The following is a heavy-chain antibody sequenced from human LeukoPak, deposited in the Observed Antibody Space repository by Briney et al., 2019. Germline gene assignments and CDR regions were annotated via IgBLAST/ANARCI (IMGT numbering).Heavy chain of an antibody. Sequence: SETLSLTCTVSGGSISSYYWSWIRQPAGKGLEWIGRIYTSGSTNYNPSLKSRVTISVDTSKNQFSLKLSSVTAADTAVYYCARVCYYDSSGYYGNNWFDPWGQGTLVTVSS. CDR2: IYTSGST. V-gene: IGHV4-4*07. CDR3: ARVCYYDSSGYYGNNWFDP. CDR1: GGSISSYY. D-gene: IGHD3-22*01. J-gene: IGHJ5*02.